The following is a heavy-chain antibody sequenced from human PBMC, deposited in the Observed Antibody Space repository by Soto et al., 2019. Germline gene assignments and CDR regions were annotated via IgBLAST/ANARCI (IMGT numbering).Heavy chain of an antibody. CDR2: IGTAGDT. Sequence: EVQLVESGGGLVQPGGSLRLSCAASGFTFSSYDMHWVRQATGKGLEWVSAIGTAGDTYYPGSVKGRFTISRENAKNSLYLQMNSLRAGDTAVYYCARGGYCSGGSCYGNDAFDIWGQGTMVTVSS. CDR3: ARGGYCSGGSCYGNDAFDI. CDR1: GFTFSSYD. V-gene: IGHV3-13*04. J-gene: IGHJ3*02. D-gene: IGHD2-15*01.